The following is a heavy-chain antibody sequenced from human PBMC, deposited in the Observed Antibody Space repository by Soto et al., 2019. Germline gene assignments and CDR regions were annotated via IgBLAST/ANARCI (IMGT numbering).Heavy chain of an antibody. CDR1: GFTFSSYG. CDR2: IWYDGSNK. CDR3: AREPGITIFGVAPDNYYGMDV. V-gene: IGHV3-33*01. J-gene: IGHJ6*02. D-gene: IGHD3-3*01. Sequence: PGGSLRLSCAASGFTFSSYGMHWVRQARGKGLEWVAVIWYDGSNKYYEDSVKGRFTISRDNSKNTLYLQMNSLRAEDTAVYYCAREPGITIFGVAPDNYYGMDVWGQGTTVTVSS.